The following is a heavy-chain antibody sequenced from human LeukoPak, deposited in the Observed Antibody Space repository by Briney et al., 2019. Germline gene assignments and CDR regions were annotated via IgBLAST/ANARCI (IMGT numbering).Heavy chain of an antibody. V-gene: IGHV3-23*01. Sequence: GASLRLSCAASGFTFSNYAMSWVRQAPGKGLEWVSAITGSGGNTYYADSVKGRFTISRDNSKNTVFLQMNSLRAEDTAVYYCAEWGDYDVLTGYVSDYWGQGTLVTVSS. CDR1: GFTFSNYA. J-gene: IGHJ4*02. CDR2: ITGSGGNT. D-gene: IGHD3-9*01. CDR3: AEWGDYDVLTGYVSDY.